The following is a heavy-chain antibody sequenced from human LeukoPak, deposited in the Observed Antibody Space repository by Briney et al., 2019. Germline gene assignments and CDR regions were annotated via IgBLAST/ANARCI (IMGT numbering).Heavy chain of an antibody. CDR3: ARDSTYWYDSGSSGPHYFDY. CDR1: GFIFSNYA. V-gene: IGHV3-30*01. CDR2: ISSDGSKT. Sequence: GGSLRLSCAASGFIFSNYAMHWVRQAPGKGLEWVALISSDGSKTYHADSVKGRFSIPRDNSKNMLYLQLNSLRAEDTSVYYCARDSTYWYDSGSSGPHYFDYWGQGTLVTVSS. D-gene: IGHD3-10*01. J-gene: IGHJ4*02.